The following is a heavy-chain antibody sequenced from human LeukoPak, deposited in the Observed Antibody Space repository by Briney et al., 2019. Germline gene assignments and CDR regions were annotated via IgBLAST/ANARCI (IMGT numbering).Heavy chain of an antibody. J-gene: IGHJ4*02. CDR1: GFTFSSYE. D-gene: IGHD3-22*01. Sequence: GGSLRLSCAASGFTFSSYEMNWARQAPGKGLEWVSYISSSGSTIYYADSVKGRFTISRDNAKNSLYLQMNSLRAEDTAVYYCARANSYYYDHYDYWGQGTLVTVSS. CDR3: ARANSYYYDHYDY. V-gene: IGHV3-48*03. CDR2: ISSSGSTI.